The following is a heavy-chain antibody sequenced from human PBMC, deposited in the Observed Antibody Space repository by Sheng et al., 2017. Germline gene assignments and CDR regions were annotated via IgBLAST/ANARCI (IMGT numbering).Heavy chain of an antibody. V-gene: IGHV3-30*03. J-gene: IGHJ4*02. D-gene: IGHD3-22*01. CDR2: ISYDGSNK. Sequence: QVQLVESGGGVVQPGRSLRLSCAASGFTFTSYGMHWVRQAPGKGLEWVAVISYDGSNKFYADSVKGRFTISRDNSKNTLYLQLNSLRADDTAVYYCARGVRYYYDTSGYSDYWGQGTLVTVSS. CDR3: ARGVRYYYDTSGYSDY. CDR1: GFTFTSYG.